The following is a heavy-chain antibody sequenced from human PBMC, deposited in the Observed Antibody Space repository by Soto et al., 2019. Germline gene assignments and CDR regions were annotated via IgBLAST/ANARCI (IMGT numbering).Heavy chain of an antibody. Sequence: PGGSLRLSCAASGFTFSSYRMHWVRQAPGKGLEWVAVISYDGSNKYYADSVKGRFTISRDNAKNTLYLQMNSLRAEGTAVYFCARERNHGPFDFWGQGILVTLSS. V-gene: IGHV3-30*03. CDR2: ISYDGSNK. CDR1: GFTFSSYR. J-gene: IGHJ4*02. CDR3: ARERNHGPFDF.